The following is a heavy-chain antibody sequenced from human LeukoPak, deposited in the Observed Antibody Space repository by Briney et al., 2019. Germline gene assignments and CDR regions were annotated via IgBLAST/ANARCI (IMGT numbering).Heavy chain of an antibody. CDR2: ISPYDGYT. Sequence: ASVKVSCKASGYTFTSYGISWVRQAPGQGLEWMGWISPYDGYTNYVQKLQGRVTMTTDTSTSTAYMELRTLRSDDTAVYYCAIGYDILTGHFDYWGQGTLVTVSS. CDR1: GYTFTSYG. CDR3: AIGYDILTGHFDY. V-gene: IGHV1-18*01. J-gene: IGHJ4*02. D-gene: IGHD3-9*01.